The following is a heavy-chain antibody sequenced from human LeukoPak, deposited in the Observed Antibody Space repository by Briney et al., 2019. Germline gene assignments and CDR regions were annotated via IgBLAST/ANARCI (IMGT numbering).Heavy chain of an antibody. CDR1: GFTFSSHC. J-gene: IGHJ3*02. V-gene: IGHV4-34*01. Sequence: GSLRLSCAASGFTFSSHCMNWARQAPGKGLEWIGEINHSGSTNYNPSLKSRVTISVDTSKNQFSLKLSSVTAADTAVYYCARPFAYYYHSSKRDAFDIWGQGTMVTVSS. CDR3: ARPFAYYYHSSKRDAFDI. D-gene: IGHD3-22*01. CDR2: INHSGST.